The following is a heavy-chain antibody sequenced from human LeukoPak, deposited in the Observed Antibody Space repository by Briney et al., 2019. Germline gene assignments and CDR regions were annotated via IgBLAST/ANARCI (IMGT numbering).Heavy chain of an antibody. D-gene: IGHD3-22*01. J-gene: IGHJ5*02. CDR2: VHHSGST. V-gene: IGHV4-39*01. CDR1: GGSISSSSYF. Sequence: PSETLSLTCSVSGGSISSSSYFWGWIRQPPGKGLEWIASVHHSGSTYYNPSLKSRLTISVDTSKNQFSLKLSSVTAADTAVYYCARGYTTMIVVVNVWFDPWGQGTLVTVSS. CDR3: ARGYTTMIVVVNVWFDP.